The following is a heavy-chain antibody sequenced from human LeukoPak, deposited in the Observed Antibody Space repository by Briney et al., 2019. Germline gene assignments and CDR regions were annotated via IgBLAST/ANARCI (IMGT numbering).Heavy chain of an antibody. J-gene: IGHJ1*01. V-gene: IGHV3-30*02. CDR2: IRYDGSNK. Sequence: GGSLRLSCAASGFTFSSYGMHWVRQAPGKGLEWVAFIRYDGSNKYYADSVKGRFTISRDNSKNTLYLQMNSLRAEDTAVYYCARRYSSGWYLHAEYFQHWGQGTLVTVSS. D-gene: IGHD6-19*01. CDR1: GFTFSSYG. CDR3: ARRYSSGWYLHAEYFQH.